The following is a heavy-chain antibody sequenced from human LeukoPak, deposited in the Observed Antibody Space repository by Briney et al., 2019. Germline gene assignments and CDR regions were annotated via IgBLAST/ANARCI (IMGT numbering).Heavy chain of an antibody. D-gene: IGHD3-10*01. CDR1: GYTFTGYY. V-gene: IGHV1-2*02. Sequence: SLKVSCKASGYTFTGYYMHWVPQAPGQGLEWMGWINPNSGGTNYAQKFQGRVTMTRETSISTAYMELSRLRSDDTAVYYCARDTMVGGVHFPYWGQGTLVTVSS. CDR2: INPNSGGT. J-gene: IGHJ4*02. CDR3: ARDTMVGGVHFPY.